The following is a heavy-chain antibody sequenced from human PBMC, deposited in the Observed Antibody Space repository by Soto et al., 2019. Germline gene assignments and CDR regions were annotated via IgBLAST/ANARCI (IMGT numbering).Heavy chain of an antibody. D-gene: IGHD3-16*01. CDR3: ARGGRHYYYMEV. J-gene: IGHJ6*03. Sequence: EVQLVESGGGLVKPGGSLRLSCAASGFTFSSYSMNWVRQAPGKGLEWVSSISSSSSYIYYADSVKGRFTISRDNAKNSLYLQMNSLRAEDTAVYYCARGGRHYYYMEVWGKGTTVTVSS. CDR1: GFTFSSYS. V-gene: IGHV3-21*01. CDR2: ISSSSSYI.